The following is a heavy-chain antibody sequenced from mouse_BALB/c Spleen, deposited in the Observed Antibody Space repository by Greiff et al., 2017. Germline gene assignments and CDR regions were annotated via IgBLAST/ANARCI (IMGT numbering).Heavy chain of an antibody. Sequence: EVKLMESGGGLVQPGGSLRLSCATSGFTFTDYYMSWVRQPPGKALEWLGFIRNKANGYTTEYSASVKGRFTISRDNSQSILYLQMNTLRAEDSATYYCARCIYYYGSSYFDYWGQGTTLTVSS. V-gene: IGHV7-3*02. CDR1: GFTFTDYY. CDR3: ARCIYYYGSSYFDY. CDR2: IRNKANGYTT. J-gene: IGHJ2*01. D-gene: IGHD1-1*01.